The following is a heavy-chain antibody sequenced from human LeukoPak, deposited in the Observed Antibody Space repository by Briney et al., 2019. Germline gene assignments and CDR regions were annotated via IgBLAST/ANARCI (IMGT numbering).Heavy chain of an antibody. V-gene: IGHV4-59*01. CDR3: ARAQILPSYIDY. CDR1: GGSISSYY. D-gene: IGHD2-15*01. Sequence: PSETLSLTCTVSGGSISSYYWSWIRQPPGKGLEWIGYIYHSGSTNYNPSLKSRVTISVDTSKNQFSLKLSSVTAADTAVYYCARAQILPSYIDYWGQGTLVTVSS. J-gene: IGHJ4*02. CDR2: IYHSGST.